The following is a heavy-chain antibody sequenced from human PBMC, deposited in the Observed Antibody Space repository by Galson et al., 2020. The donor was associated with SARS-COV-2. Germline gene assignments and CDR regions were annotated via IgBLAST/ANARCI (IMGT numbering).Heavy chain of an antibody. CDR1: GFTFADYA. J-gene: IGHJ4*02. V-gene: IGHV3-49*03. D-gene: IGHD2-15*01. CDR2: IRIKTFGWTT. CDR3: SRIQDPTLSHFFDY. Sequence: GGSLRLSCSASGFTFADYAISWFRQAPGEGLEWLGFIRIKTFGWTTDYAASVKGRFTISRDDSKSLVYLQMNSLKTEDTAVYYCSRIQDPTLSHFFDYWGQGSLVTVSS.